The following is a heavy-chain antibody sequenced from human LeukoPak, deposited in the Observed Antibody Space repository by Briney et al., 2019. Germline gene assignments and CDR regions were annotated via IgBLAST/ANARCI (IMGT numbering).Heavy chain of an antibody. V-gene: IGHV5-51*01. J-gene: IGHJ4*02. D-gene: IGHD5-12*01. CDR1: GNSFTSYW. Sequence: PGESLKISCKGSGNSFTSYWIGWVRQMPGKGLEWMGIINPGYSDIRYSPSFQGQVTISADKSISTAYLQWSSLKASDTAIYYCARHDKGYSGYVTLDYWGQGTLVTVSS. CDR3: ARHDKGYSGYVTLDY. CDR2: INPGYSDI.